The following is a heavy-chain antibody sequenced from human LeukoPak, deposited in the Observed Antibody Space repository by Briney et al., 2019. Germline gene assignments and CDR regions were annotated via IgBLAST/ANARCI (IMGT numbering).Heavy chain of an antibody. D-gene: IGHD6-13*01. Sequence: ASVKVSCKASGYTFTSYGISWARQAPGQGLEWMGRIIPILGIANYAQKFQGRVTITADKSTSTAYMELSSLRSEDTAVYYCARGAAAGTGLLDYWGQGTLVTVSS. CDR3: ARGAAAGTGLLDY. V-gene: IGHV1-69*04. CDR2: IIPILGIA. J-gene: IGHJ4*02. CDR1: GYTFTSYG.